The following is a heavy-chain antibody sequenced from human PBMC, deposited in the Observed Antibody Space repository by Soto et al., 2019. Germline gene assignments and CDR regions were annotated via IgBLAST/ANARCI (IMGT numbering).Heavy chain of an antibody. CDR3: ARVGGVALVTGGGFGP. CDR2: MHPNSGNT. V-gene: IGHV1-8*01. D-gene: IGHD2-8*02. J-gene: IGHJ5*02. CDR1: GYTFTSYD. Sequence: QVQLVQSGADVKKPGASVKVTCKASGYTFTSYDINWVRQAPGQGLEWMGWMHPNSGNTGRAQMFQGRIGMSRDTSISTDYMELTRLRSDDTAIYFCARVGGVALVTGGGFGPWGQGNLVSVSS.